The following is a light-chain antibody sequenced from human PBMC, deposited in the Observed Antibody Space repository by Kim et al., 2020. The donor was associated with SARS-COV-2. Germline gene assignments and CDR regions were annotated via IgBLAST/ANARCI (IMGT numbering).Light chain of an antibody. CDR3: QAWDTNTGVI. Sequence: SYELTQPPSVSVSPGQTARITCSGDTLGTGYASWYQQRTGQSPVLLIYQNFKRPSGIPERFSGSNSGNTATLTIRGTQSEDEADYYCQAWDTNTGVIFGGGTQLTVL. J-gene: IGLJ2*01. CDR1: TLGTGY. CDR2: QNF. V-gene: IGLV3-1*01.